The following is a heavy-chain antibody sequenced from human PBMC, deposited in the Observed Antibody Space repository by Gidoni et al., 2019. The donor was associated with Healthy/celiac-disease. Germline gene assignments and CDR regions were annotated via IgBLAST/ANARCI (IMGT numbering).Heavy chain of an antibody. V-gene: IGHV1-2*02. CDR2: INPNSGGT. CDR3: ARETPEGIAVAGSIDY. CDR1: GYTCTGYY. Sequence: QVQLVQYGAEVKKPGASVKGSCKASGYTCTGYYMHWVRQAPGQGLGWLGWINPNSGGTTYAQKFQGRVTMTRDTSISTAYMELSRLRSDDTAVYYCARETPEGIAVAGSIDYWGQGTLVTVSS. J-gene: IGHJ4*02. D-gene: IGHD6-19*01.